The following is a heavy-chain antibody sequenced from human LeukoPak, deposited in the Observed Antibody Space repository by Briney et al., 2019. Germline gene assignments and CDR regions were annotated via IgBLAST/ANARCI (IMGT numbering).Heavy chain of an antibody. D-gene: IGHD1-1*01. J-gene: IGHJ6*04. Sequence: PGGSLRLSCAASGFTFSSYSMNWVRQAPGKGLEWVSSISRSSSYIYYADSVKGRFTISRDNAKNSLYLQMNSLRAEDTAVYYCARNWMEWDVWGKGTTVTISS. CDR1: GFTFSSYS. V-gene: IGHV3-21*01. CDR3: ARNWMEWDV. CDR2: ISRSSSYI.